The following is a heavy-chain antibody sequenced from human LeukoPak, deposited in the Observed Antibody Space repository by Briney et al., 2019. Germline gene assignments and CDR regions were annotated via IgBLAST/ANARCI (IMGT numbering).Heavy chain of an antibody. CDR3: ARVVVSSSSDYFDY. D-gene: IGHD6-6*01. CDR2: ISSSSSYI. Sequence: PGGSLRLSCAASGFTFSSYSMNWVRQAPGKGLEWVSSISSSSSYIYYADSVKGRFIISRDNAKNSLYLQMNSLRAEDTAVYYCARVVVSSSSDYFDYWGQGTLVTVSS. J-gene: IGHJ4*02. V-gene: IGHV3-21*01. CDR1: GFTFSSYS.